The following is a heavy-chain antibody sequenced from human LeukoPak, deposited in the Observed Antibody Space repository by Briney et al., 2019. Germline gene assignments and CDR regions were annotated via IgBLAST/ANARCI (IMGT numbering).Heavy chain of an antibody. V-gene: IGHV3-7*03. Sequence: GGSLRLSCAASGFTFSSYWMSWVRQAPGKGLEWVANIKRDGSEKYYVDSVKGRFTISRDNSKNTLYLQMNSLRAEDTAVYYCAKGTFGEEPDAFDIWGQGTMVTVSS. D-gene: IGHD3-10*01. CDR1: GFTFSSYW. J-gene: IGHJ3*02. CDR2: IKRDGSEK. CDR3: AKGTFGEEPDAFDI.